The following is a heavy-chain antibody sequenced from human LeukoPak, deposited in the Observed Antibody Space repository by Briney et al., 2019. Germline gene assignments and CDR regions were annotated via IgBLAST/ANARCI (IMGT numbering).Heavy chain of an antibody. CDR1: GFTFSSYS. CDR3: AKHSMDYGDYVGEDY. V-gene: IGHV3-21*01. Sequence: PGGSLRLSCAASGFTFSSYSMNWGRQAPGKGLEWVSSISSSSSYIYYADSVKGRFTISRDNAKNSLYLQMNSLRAEDTAVYYCAKHSMDYGDYVGEDYWGQGTLVTVSS. J-gene: IGHJ4*02. D-gene: IGHD4-17*01. CDR2: ISSSSSYI.